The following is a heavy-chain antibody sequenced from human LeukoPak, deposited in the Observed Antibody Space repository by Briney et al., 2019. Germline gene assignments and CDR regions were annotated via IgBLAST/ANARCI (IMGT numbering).Heavy chain of an antibody. CDR3: ARELYSSSWCFDY. Sequence: GGSLRLSCAASGFTFSSYGMHWVGQAPGKGLEWGAVIWYDGSNKYYADSVKGRFTISRDNSKNTLYLQMNSMRAEDAAVYYCARELYSSSWCFDYWGQGTLVTVSS. V-gene: IGHV3-33*01. J-gene: IGHJ4*02. CDR1: GFTFSSYG. CDR2: IWYDGSNK. D-gene: IGHD6-13*01.